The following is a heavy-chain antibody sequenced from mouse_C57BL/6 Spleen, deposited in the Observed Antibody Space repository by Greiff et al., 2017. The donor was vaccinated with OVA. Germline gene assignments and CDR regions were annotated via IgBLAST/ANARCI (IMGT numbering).Heavy chain of an antibody. Sequence: ESGPGLVKPSQSLSLTCPVTGYSITSGYYWNWIRQFPGNKLEWMGFISYDGSNNYNPSLKNRIPITRDTAKNQFFLKLKSVTTEDTATDYCARGDYYGSSYAMDYWGQGTSVTVSA. V-gene: IGHV3-6*01. D-gene: IGHD1-1*01. CDR2: ISYDGSN. CDR1: GYSITSGYY. CDR3: ARGDYYGSSYAMDY. J-gene: IGHJ4*01.